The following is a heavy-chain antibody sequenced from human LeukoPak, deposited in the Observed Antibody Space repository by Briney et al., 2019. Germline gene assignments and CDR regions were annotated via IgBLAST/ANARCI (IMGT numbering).Heavy chain of an antibody. CDR1: GYTFTTYG. Sequence: ASVKVSCKASGYTFTTYGIHWVRQAPGQGLEWMGYIYVDNGNTKYSQKLQGRVILSRDTSASTAYMELSSLESEDTAVYYCARSQGYCSGSNCYNRDHLDSWDQGTLVTVSS. V-gene: IGHV1-3*01. J-gene: IGHJ4*02. CDR2: IYVDNGNT. CDR3: ARSQGYCSGSNCYNRDHLDS. D-gene: IGHD2-15*01.